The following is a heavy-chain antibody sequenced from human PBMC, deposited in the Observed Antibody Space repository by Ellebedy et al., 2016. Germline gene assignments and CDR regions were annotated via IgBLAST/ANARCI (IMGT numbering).Heavy chain of an antibody. D-gene: IGHD5-24*01. CDR2: ISGSGGST. Sequence: GGSLRLXXAASGFTFSSYAMSWVRQAPGKGLEWVSAISGSGGSTYYADSVKGRFTISRDNSKNTLYLQMNSLRAEDTAVYYCAKETKRWLQFSYYFDYWGQGTLVTVSS. CDR3: AKETKRWLQFSYYFDY. J-gene: IGHJ4*02. V-gene: IGHV3-23*01. CDR1: GFTFSSYA.